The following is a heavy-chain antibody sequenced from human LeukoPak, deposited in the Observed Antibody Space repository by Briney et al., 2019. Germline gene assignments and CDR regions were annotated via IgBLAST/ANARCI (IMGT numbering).Heavy chain of an antibody. CDR1: GGSISSGGYY. CDR3: ARRYFSRGRPDAFDI. D-gene: IGHD1-1*01. Sequence: PSETLSLTCTVSGGSISSGGYYWTWIRQPPGKGLEWIAEISDSGTTNYNPSLKSRVNISVDTSKNQFSLKLSSVTAADTAVYYCARRYFSRGRPDAFDIWGQGTMVTVSS. V-gene: IGHV4-39*07. J-gene: IGHJ3*02. CDR2: ISDSGTT.